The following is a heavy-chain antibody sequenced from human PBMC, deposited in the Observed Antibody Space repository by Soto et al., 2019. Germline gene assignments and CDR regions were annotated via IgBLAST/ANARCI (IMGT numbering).Heavy chain of an antibody. CDR2: ISYDGSNK. CDR3: ARFIAGGYYYYGMDV. V-gene: IGHV3-30-3*01. J-gene: IGHJ6*02. Sequence: GGSLRLSCAASGFTFSSYAMHWVRQAPGKVLEWVAVISYDGSNKYYADSVKGRFTISRDNSKNTLYLQMNSLRAEDTAVYYCARFIAGGYYYYGMDVWGQGXTVTVYS. CDR1: GFTFSSYA. D-gene: IGHD3-10*01.